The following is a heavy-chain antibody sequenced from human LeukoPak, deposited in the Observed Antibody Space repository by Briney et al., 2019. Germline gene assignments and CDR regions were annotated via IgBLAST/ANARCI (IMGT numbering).Heavy chain of an antibody. J-gene: IGHJ5*02. V-gene: IGHV3-74*01. Sequence: PGGSLRLSCAASGFTFSRYWMHWVRQAPGTGLVWVSRINSGGSSTNYADSVKGRFTISRDNAKNTLYLQMNSLRVEDTAVYYCASSSDGFNWFDPWGQGTLVTVSS. CDR3: ASSSDGFNWFDP. D-gene: IGHD3-22*01. CDR2: INSGGSST. CDR1: GFTFSRYW.